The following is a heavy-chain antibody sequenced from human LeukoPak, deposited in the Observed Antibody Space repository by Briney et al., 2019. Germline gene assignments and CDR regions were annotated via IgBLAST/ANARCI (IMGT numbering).Heavy chain of an antibody. J-gene: IGHJ2*01. CDR3: ARLVVPAAMRMEQQLVYWYFDL. V-gene: IGHV1-18*01. Sequence: ASVKVSCKASGYTFSSYGISWMRQAPGQGLEWMGCISTYNGYANYAQNFQGRVTMTTDTSTDTAYMELRSLRSDDTAVYFCARLVVPAAMRMEQQLVYWYFDLWGRGTLVTVSS. CDR1: GYTFSSYG. CDR2: ISTYNGYA. D-gene: IGHD2-2*01.